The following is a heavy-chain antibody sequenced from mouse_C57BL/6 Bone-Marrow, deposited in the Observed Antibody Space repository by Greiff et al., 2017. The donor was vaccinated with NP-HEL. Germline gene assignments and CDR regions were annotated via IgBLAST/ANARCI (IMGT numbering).Heavy chain of an antibody. CDR2: INPSTGGT. D-gene: IGHD1-1*01. V-gene: IGHV1-42*01. J-gene: IGHJ1*03. CDR3: ARWGYYGSLWYCDV. Sequence: VQLQQSGPELVKPGASVKISCKASGYSFTGYYMNWVKQSPEKSLEWIGEINPSTGGTTYNQKFKAKATLTVDKSSSPAYMQLKSLTSEDSAVYYCARWGYYGSLWYCDVGGTGTTGTGSS. CDR1: GYSFTGYY.